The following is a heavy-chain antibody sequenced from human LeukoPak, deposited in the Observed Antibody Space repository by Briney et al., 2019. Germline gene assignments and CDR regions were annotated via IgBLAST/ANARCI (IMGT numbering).Heavy chain of an antibody. V-gene: IGHV4-59*11. CDR3: ARDFLTDGYYYYGMDV. D-gene: IGHD2-21*02. CDR1: GGSISSHY. CDR2: IYYSGST. Sequence: SETLSLTCTVSGGSISSHYWSWIRQPPGKGLKWIGYIYYSGSTNYNPSLKSRVTISVDTSKNQFSLNLSSVTAADTAVYYCARDFLTDGYYYYGMDVWGQGSTVTVSS. J-gene: IGHJ6*02.